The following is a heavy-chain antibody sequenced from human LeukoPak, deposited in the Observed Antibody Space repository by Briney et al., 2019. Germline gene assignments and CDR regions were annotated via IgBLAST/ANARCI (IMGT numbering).Heavy chain of an antibody. D-gene: IGHD2-8*01. CDR1: GYTLGNND. J-gene: IGHJ4*02. Sequence: GASVKVSFKASGYTLGNNDINWVRQATGQGLEWLGWMTPNSGNTGYGRKFQGRVTMTRDTSISTAYMELSNLRSEDTAVYYCVGEKNCPDGICYEDWGQGTLVTVSS. CDR2: MTPNSGNT. V-gene: IGHV1-8*02. CDR3: VGEKNCPDGICYED.